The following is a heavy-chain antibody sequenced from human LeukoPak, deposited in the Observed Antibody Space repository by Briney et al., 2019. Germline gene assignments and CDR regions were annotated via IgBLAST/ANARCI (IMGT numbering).Heavy chain of an antibody. CDR2: INPSGGST. D-gene: IGHD6-19*01. J-gene: IGHJ4*02. V-gene: IGHV1-46*01. CDR1: GYTFTSYD. Sequence: GASVKVSCKASGYTFTSYDMHWVRQAPGQGLEWMGIINPSGGSTSYAQKFQGRVTMTRDTSTSTVYMELSSLRSEDTAVYYCALGRVAGPFDYWGQGTLVTVSS. CDR3: ALGRVAGPFDY.